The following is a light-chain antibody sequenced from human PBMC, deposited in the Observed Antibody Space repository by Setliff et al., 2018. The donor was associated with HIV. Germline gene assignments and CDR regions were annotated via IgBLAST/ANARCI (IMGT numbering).Light chain of an antibody. V-gene: IGLV2-14*01. CDR2: EVN. CDR1: SSDIGGYNY. J-gene: IGLJ1*01. Sequence: QSALTQPASESGSPGQSITISCTGTSSDIGGYNYVSWYQQHPGKVPKLMIYEVNNRPSGVSNRFPGSKSGNTASLTISGLQAEDEADYYCSSYTDYNTYVFGTGTKVTVL. CDR3: SSYTDYNTYV.